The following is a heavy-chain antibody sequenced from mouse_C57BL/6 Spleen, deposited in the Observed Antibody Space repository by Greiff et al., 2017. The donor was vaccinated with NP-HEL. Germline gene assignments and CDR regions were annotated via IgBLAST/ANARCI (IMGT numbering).Heavy chain of an antibody. V-gene: IGHV1-69*01. CDR2: IDPSDSYT. CDR1: GYTFTSYW. J-gene: IGHJ2*01. D-gene: IGHD1-1*01. CDR3: AITTVYYFDY. Sequence: LQPGAELVMPGASVKLSCKASGYTFTSYWMHWVKQRPGQGLEWIGEIDPSDSYTNYNQKFKGKSTLTVDKSSSTAYMQLSSLTSEDSAVYYCAITTVYYFDYWGQGTTLTVSS.